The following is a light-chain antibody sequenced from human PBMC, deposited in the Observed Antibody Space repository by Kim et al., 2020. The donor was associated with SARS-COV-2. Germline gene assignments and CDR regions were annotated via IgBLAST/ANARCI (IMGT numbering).Light chain of an antibody. CDR1: STNIGSYY. J-gene: IGLJ2*01. V-gene: IGLV1-47*02. CDR2: SNN. CDR3: AAWDDSLSGPV. Sequence: QSVLTQPPSASGTPGQRVTISCTGSSTNIGSYYVDWYQQHPATAPQHLINSNNHRPSAVPHRFSGSSSGTSASLAISGVRSEDEAAYYCAAWDDSLSGPVFGGGTQLTVL.